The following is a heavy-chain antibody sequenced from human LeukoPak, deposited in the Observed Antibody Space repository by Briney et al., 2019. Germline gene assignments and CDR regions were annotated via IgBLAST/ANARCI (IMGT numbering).Heavy chain of an antibody. CDR3: ARDIGSGYCNFDY. Sequence: ASVKISCKASGYTFTSYYLHWMRQAPGQGLEWMGTINLSGDRTSYAQKIQGRVTMTRDTSTSTVYMELSSLTSEDTAVYYCARDIGSGYCNFDYWGQGTLVTVSS. J-gene: IGHJ4*02. CDR2: INLSGDRT. D-gene: IGHD5-12*01. V-gene: IGHV1-46*01. CDR1: GYTFTSYY.